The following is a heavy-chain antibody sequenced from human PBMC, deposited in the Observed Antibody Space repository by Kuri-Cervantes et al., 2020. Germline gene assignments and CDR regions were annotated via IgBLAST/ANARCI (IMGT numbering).Heavy chain of an antibody. CDR1: GGTFSSYT. CDR3: ARGLPRVTGSLHLITANYNWFDP. V-gene: IGHV1-69*02. J-gene: IGHJ5*02. CDR2: IIPILGIA. D-gene: IGHD1-14*01. Sequence: SVKVSCKASGGTFSSYTISWVRQAPGQGLEWMGRIIPILGIANYAQKFQGRVTITADKSTSTAYMELSSLRSEDTAVYCCARGLPRVTGSLHLITANYNWFDPWGQGTLVTVSS.